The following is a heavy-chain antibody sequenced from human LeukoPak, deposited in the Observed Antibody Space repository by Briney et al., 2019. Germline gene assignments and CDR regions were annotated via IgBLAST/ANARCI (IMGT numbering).Heavy chain of an antibody. CDR1: GGSFSGYY. CDR3: VRRPIKRPPKGAFDI. CDR2: INHSGST. Sequence: PSETLSLTCAVYGGSFSGYYWSWIRQPPGKGLEWIGEINHSGSTNYNPSLKSRVTISVDTSKNQFSLKLSSVTAADTAVYYCVRRPIKRPPKGAFDIWGQGTMITVSS. J-gene: IGHJ3*02. D-gene: IGHD5-24*01. V-gene: IGHV4-34*01.